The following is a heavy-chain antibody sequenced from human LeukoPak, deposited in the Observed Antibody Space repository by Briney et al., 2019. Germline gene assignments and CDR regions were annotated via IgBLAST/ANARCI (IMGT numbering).Heavy chain of an antibody. J-gene: IGHJ4*02. V-gene: IGHV1-69*13. CDR3: ARDLWAYFDY. Sequence: SVKVSCKASGGTFSSYAISWVRQAPGQGLEWMGGIIPIFGTANYAQKFQGRVTITADESTSTAYMELRSLRSDDTAVYYCARDLWAYFDYWGQGTLVTVSS. CDR2: IIPIFGTA. D-gene: IGHD1-26*01. CDR1: GGTFSSYA.